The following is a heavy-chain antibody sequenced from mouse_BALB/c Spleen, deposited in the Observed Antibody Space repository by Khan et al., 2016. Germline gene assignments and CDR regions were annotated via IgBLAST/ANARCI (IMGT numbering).Heavy chain of an antibody. J-gene: IGHJ2*01. D-gene: IGHD2-2*01. CDR1: GFNIKDYY. Sequence: VQLQQPGAELVRSGASVRLSCTASGFNIKDYYMHWVKQRPEQGLEWNGWIDPENAYTEYAPKFQGKATLTADSSSNTAYLQLSSLTSEDTAVYYWNAEGYDGCFDYWGQGTTLTVSS. CDR2: IDPENAYT. V-gene: IGHV14-4*02. CDR3: NAEGYDGCFDY.